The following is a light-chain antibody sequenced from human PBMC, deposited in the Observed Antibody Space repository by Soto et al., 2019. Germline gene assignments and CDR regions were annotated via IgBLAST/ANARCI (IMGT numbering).Light chain of an antibody. J-gene: IGKJ3*01. CDR1: QFMSSNY. V-gene: IGKV3D-7*01. Sequence: EILMTQSPATLSLSPGDRATLSCRASQFMSSNYLSWYQQKPGQAPRLLIYGASTRATGIPDRFSGSGSETDFTLTISNLQPEDFAVYYCQQDYNLPWTFGPGTKVD. CDR3: QQDYNLPWT. CDR2: GAS.